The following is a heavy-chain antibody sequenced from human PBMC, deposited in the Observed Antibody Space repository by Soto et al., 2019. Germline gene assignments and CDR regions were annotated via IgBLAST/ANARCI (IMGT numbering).Heavy chain of an antibody. CDR3: ARGGLSVLYIDY. J-gene: IGHJ4*02. CDR2: ISSSGVST. D-gene: IGHD2-8*02. CDR1: GFTFNSYA. V-gene: IGHV3-23*01. Sequence: EVQLLVSGGGLVQPGGSLRLSCAASGFTFNSYAMSWVRQAPGKGLEWVSGISSSGVSTFYADSVKGRFTISRDNSKNTLYLQMNSLRAEDTAVYYCARGGLSVLYIDYWGQGTLLTVSP.